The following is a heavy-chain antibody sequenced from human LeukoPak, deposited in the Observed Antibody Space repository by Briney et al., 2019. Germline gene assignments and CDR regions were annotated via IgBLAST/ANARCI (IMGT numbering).Heavy chain of an antibody. J-gene: IGHJ4*02. CDR2: IKPDGSER. D-gene: IGHD2-15*01. V-gene: IGHV3-7*01. CDR3: ARVFCGGGTCYSYFDN. Sequence: GGSLRLSCVASGFTFSNYYMSWVRQAPGKGLEWVASIKPDGSERLYVDSVKGRFTTSRDNADNSLFLQMSSLRAEDTAVYYCARVFCGGGTCYSYFDNRGQGTLVTVSS. CDR1: GFTFSNYY.